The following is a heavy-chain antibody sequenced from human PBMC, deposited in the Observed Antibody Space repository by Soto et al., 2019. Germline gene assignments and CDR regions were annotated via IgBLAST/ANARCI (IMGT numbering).Heavy chain of an antibody. Sequence: SETLSLTCTVSGGSISSSSYYWGWIRKPPGKGLEWIGSIYYSGSTYYNPSLKSRVTISVDTSKNQFSLKLSSVTAADTAVYYCARSYYDFWSGYYTDTYFDYWGQGTLVTVSS. CDR1: GGSISSSSYY. CDR2: IYYSGST. CDR3: ARSYYDFWSGYYTDTYFDY. V-gene: IGHV4-39*01. D-gene: IGHD3-3*01. J-gene: IGHJ4*02.